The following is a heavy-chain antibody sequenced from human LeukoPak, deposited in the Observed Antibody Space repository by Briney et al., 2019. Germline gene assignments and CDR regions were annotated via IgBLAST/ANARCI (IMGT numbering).Heavy chain of an antibody. D-gene: IGHD2-15*01. CDR2: ISGIGDRT. J-gene: IGHJ4*02. CDR1: GFTFSSYA. Sequence: GGSLRLSCAASGFTFSSYAMSWVRQAPGKGLEWVSEISGIGDRTFHADSVKGRFTISRDNSMHTLYLQMNSVREDDTAVYYCARVGNGRSWDYWGQGTLVTVS. V-gene: IGHV3-23*01. CDR3: ARVGNGRSWDY.